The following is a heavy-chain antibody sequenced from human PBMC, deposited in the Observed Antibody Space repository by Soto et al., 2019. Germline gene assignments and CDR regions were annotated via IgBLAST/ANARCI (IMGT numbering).Heavy chain of an antibody. J-gene: IGHJ6*02. CDR2: IYLGDSAT. CDR1: GYIFTNCW. D-gene: IGHD1-7*01. V-gene: IGHV5-51*01. Sequence: GESKKISSTGAGYIFTNCWNCWLRPTPGKGLEWVGIIYLGDSATRYRPSFQGQVTISADKSISTAYLQWSSLKASDTAMYYSERSWELYYYYGMDVWGQGTTVTVSS. CDR3: ERSWELYYYYGMDV.